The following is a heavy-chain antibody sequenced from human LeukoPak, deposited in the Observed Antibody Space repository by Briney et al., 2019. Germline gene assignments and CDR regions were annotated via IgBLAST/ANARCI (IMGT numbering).Heavy chain of an antibody. D-gene: IGHD2-21*01. J-gene: IGHJ4*02. Sequence: PGGSLRPSCAASGFTFSSYGMHWVRQAPGKGLEWVAFIRYDGSNKYYADSVKGRFTISRDNSKNTLYLQMNSLRAEDTAVYYCAKGHTDCGGDCPLFDYWGQETLVTVSS. CDR1: GFTFSSYG. CDR2: IRYDGSNK. V-gene: IGHV3-30*02. CDR3: AKGHTDCGGDCPLFDY.